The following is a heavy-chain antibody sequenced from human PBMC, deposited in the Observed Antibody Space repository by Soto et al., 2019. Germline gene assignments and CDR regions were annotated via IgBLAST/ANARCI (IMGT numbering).Heavy chain of an antibody. CDR1: GFTFSGYW. CDR2: INEDGSQK. Sequence: GRSLRLSCAASGFTFSGYWMSWVRQAPGKGLEWVANINEDGSQKNYVDSVGGRFTISRDNAQNSLFLQMNSLRPEDAAGFYCAKGGWLDDWGPGTLVTVSS. V-gene: IGHV3-7*03. J-gene: IGHJ5*02. CDR3: AKGGWLDD.